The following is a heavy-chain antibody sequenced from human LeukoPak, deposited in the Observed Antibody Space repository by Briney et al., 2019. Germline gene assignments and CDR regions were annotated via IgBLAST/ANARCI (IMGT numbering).Heavy chain of an antibody. Sequence: GGSLRLSCAASGFTFSSYRMNWVRQAPGKGLEWVSSIGSSSSYIYYTDSVKGRFTISRDNAKNSLYLQMTSLRAEDTAVYYCARTSFGESFDYWGQGTLVTVSS. CDR2: IGSSSSYI. CDR1: GFTFSSYR. CDR3: ARTSFGESFDY. D-gene: IGHD3-10*01. V-gene: IGHV3-21*01. J-gene: IGHJ4*02.